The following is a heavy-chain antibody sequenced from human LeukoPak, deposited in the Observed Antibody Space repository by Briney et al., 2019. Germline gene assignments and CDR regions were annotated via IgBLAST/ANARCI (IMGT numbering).Heavy chain of an antibody. CDR1: GYSISSGYY. D-gene: IGHD2-15*01. J-gene: IGHJ6*03. CDR2: IYHSGST. Sequence: SETLSLTCTVSGYSISSGYYWGWIRQPPGKGLEWIGNIYHSGSTYYNPSLKSRVTISVDTSKNQFSLRLSSVTAADTAVYYCARVINCSGGSCYYYYMDVWGKGTMVTVSS. V-gene: IGHV4-38-2*02. CDR3: ARVINCSGGSCYYYYMDV.